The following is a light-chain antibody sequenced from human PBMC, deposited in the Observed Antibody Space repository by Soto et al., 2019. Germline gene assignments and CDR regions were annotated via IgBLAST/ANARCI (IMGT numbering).Light chain of an antibody. CDR1: QGISSF. Sequence: IQMTQSPSSISASTGDRVTITCRASQGISSFLAWYQQKPGKAPKLLIYAAATLQRGAPSRFSASGSGTDFTLTISRLQSEDFATYFCQQYLSYPYTFGQGTKLEI. J-gene: IGKJ2*01. CDR2: AAA. CDR3: QQYLSYPYT. V-gene: IGKV1-8*01.